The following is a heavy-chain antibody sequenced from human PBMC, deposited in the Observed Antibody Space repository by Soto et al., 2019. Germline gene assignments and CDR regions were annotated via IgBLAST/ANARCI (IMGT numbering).Heavy chain of an antibody. CDR1: GYTFTGYY. J-gene: IGHJ6*02. D-gene: IGHD3-3*01. CDR2: INPNSGGT. Sequence: ASVKVSCKASGYTFTGYYMHWVRQAPGQGLEWMGWINPNSGGTNYAQKFQGWVTMTRDTSISTAYMELSRLRSDDTAVYYCARARGDYDFWSGGPYYYSGMDVWGQGTTVTVSS. CDR3: ARARGDYDFWSGGPYYYSGMDV. V-gene: IGHV1-2*04.